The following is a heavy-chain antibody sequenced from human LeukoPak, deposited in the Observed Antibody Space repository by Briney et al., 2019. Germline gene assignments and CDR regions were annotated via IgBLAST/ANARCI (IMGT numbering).Heavy chain of an antibody. CDR1: GGSISNYY. CDR3: ARGRGMSY. J-gene: IGHJ4*02. Sequence: SETLSLTCTVSGGSISNYYWSWIRQPPGKGLEWIGYIYSSGSTNYNPSLKSRVTISVDTSKNQFSLKLSSVTAADTAVYYCARGRGMSYWGQGTLVTVSS. CDR2: IYSSGST. D-gene: IGHD3-10*01. V-gene: IGHV4-59*12.